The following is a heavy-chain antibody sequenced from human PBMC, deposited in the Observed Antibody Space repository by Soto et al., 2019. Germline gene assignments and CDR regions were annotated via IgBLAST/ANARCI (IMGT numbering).Heavy chain of an antibody. CDR2: INAAGTDK. V-gene: IGHV3-7*01. Sequence: GGSLRLSCTASGFTFNNYWMAWVRQAPGKGLECVANINAAGTDKFYVDSVKGRFTISRDSTTNSVYLQMNSLRGDDTAVYYSCSGSGSFYSWGQGTLVTVSS. D-gene: IGHD6-25*01. CDR1: GFTFNNYW. J-gene: IGHJ4*02. CDR3: CSGSGSFYS.